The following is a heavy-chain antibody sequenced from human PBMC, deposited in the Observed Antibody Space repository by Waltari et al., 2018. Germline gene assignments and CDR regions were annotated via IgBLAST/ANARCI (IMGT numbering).Heavy chain of an antibody. J-gene: IGHJ6*02. Sequence: EVQLVESGGGLVQPGGSLRLSCAASGFSFRSYWMHGVRQAPGKGVVWFSRVNTDGSNTNAADSVKGRFTISRDNAKNTLFLQMNSLRAEDTAVYYCAREFGVLDYYYGMDVWGQGTTVTVSS. CDR1: GFSFRSYW. D-gene: IGHD5-12*01. CDR3: AREFGVLDYYYGMDV. CDR2: VNTDGSNT. V-gene: IGHV3-74*01.